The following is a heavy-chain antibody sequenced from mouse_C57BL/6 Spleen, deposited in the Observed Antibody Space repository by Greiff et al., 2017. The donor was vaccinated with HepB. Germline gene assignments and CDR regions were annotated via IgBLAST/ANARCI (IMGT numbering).Heavy chain of an antibody. J-gene: IGHJ2*01. Sequence: VQLQQSGPELVKPGASVKISCKASGYSFTSYYIHWVKRRPGQGLEWIGWIYPGSGNTKYNEKFKGKATLTADTSSSTAYMQLSSLTSEDSAVYYCARRGIYYDFDYWGQGTTLTVSS. V-gene: IGHV1-66*01. CDR3: ARRGIYYDFDY. CDR2: IYPGSGNT. CDR1: GYSFTSYY. D-gene: IGHD2-1*01.